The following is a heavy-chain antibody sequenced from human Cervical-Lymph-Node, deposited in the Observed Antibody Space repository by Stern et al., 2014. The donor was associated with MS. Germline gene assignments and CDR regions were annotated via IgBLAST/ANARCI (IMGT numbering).Heavy chain of an antibody. CDR1: GFTFDDYD. J-gene: IGHJ6*02. CDR2: DSWKSARV. CDR3: VRGHCSSTSCYGGGHYYAMDV. Sequence: EVHLVESGGGVVQPGGSLRLSRATFGFTFDDYDMQWARQAPGKDPEWVSGDSWKSARVGYAASVKGRFTISRDNAKNILHLQMNSLRAEDTAWYYCVRGHCSSTSCYGGGHYYAMDVWGQGTTVTVSS. D-gene: IGHD2-2*01. V-gene: IGHV3-9*01.